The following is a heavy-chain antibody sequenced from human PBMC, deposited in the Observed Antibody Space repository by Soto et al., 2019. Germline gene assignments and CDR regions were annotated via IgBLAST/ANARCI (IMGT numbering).Heavy chain of an antibody. CDR3: ARGAGIGDY. D-gene: IGHD3-16*01. Sequence: LRLSCAASGFTFSSYWMSWVRQAPGKGLEWLANIKEDGSEKYYVDSVKGRFTISRDNAKNSLYLQVNGLRAEDTAVYYCARGAGIGDYWGQGTLVTVSS. J-gene: IGHJ4*02. CDR2: IKEDGSEK. V-gene: IGHV3-7*04. CDR1: GFTFSSYW.